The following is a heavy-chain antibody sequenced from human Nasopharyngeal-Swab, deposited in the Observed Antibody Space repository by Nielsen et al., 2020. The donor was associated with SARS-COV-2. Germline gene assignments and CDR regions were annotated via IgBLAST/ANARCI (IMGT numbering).Heavy chain of an antibody. Sequence: RQAPGKGLEWIGEINHSGSTNYNPSLKSRVTISVDTSKNQFSLKLSSVTVADTAVYYCARAPPYYDFWSGYYKGWFDPWGQGTLVTVSS. J-gene: IGHJ5*02. D-gene: IGHD3-3*01. CDR3: ARAPPYYDFWSGYYKGWFDP. V-gene: IGHV4-34*01. CDR2: INHSGST.